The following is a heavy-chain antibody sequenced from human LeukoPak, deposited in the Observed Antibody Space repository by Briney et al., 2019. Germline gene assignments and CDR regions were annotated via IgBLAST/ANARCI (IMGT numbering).Heavy chain of an antibody. CDR3: ASYSSSWYYFDS. D-gene: IGHD6-13*01. Sequence: AGGSLRLSCAASRFTFSTYWMSWVSQAPGKGREWVAYINQDGSEKYYVDSVEGRFTISRDNAKKSLYLQMNSLRAEDTAVYYCASYSSSWYYFDSWGQGTLVTVSS. CDR2: INQDGSEK. J-gene: IGHJ4*02. V-gene: IGHV3-7*01. CDR1: RFTFSTYW.